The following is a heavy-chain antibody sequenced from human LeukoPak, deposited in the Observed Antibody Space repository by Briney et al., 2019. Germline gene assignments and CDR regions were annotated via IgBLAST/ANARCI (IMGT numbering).Heavy chain of an antibody. CDR1: GYSISSGYY. D-gene: IGHD1-7*01. V-gene: IGHV4-38-2*02. CDR3: ARVYNWNSSGLGAPRD. J-gene: IGHJ4*02. CDR2: IYHSGNT. Sequence: SETLSLTCTVFGYSISSGYYWGWIRQPPGKGLEWIGSIYHSGNTYYNPSLKSRVTISVDTSKNQFSLKMSSVTVADTAVYYCARVYNWNSSGLGAPRDWGRGTLLTVSS.